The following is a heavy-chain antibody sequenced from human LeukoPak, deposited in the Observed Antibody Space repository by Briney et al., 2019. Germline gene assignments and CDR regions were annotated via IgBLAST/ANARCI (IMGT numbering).Heavy chain of an antibody. V-gene: IGHV3-23*01. CDR1: GFTFSTFA. J-gene: IGHJ4*02. CDR2: IFPSGGGI. CDR3: ATYRQVLLPFES. Sequence: GGSLRLSCAASGFTFSTFAMIWVRQPPGKGLEWVSSIFPSGGGIHYADSVRGRFTISRDNSKSTLSLQMNSLRAEDTAIYYCATYRQVLLPFESWGQGTLVTVSS. D-gene: IGHD2-8*02.